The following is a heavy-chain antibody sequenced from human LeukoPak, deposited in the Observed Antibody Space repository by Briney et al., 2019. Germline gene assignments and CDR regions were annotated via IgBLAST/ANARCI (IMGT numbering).Heavy chain of an antibody. V-gene: IGHV4-39*01. Sequence: SETLSLTCTVSGGSISRSSYYWGWIRQPPGKGLEWIGSFCYSGNTYYNPSLKSRVIISVDTSKNQFSLNLSSVTATDVSVYYCARWGRNQLLIYWFDPWGQGTLVTVSS. CDR3: ARWGRNQLLIYWFDP. CDR2: FCYSGNT. J-gene: IGHJ5*02. CDR1: GGSISRSSYY. D-gene: IGHD2-2*01.